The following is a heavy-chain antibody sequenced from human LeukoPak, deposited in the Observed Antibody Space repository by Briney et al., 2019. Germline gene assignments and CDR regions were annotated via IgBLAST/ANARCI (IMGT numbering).Heavy chain of an antibody. V-gene: IGHV1-8*01. CDR2: MNPNSGNT. J-gene: IGHJ6*03. CDR1: GYTFTSYD. CDR3: AKTIAAIALRYYYMDV. D-gene: IGHD6-13*01. Sequence: ASVKVSCKASGYTFTSYDINWLRQATGRGLEWMGWMNPNSGNTGYAQKFQGRVTMTRNTSISTAYMELSSLRSEDTAVYYCAKTIAAIALRYYYMDVWGKGTTVTVSS.